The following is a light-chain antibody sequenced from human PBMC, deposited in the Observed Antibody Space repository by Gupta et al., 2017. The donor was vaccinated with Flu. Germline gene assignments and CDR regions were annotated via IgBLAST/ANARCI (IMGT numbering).Light chain of an antibody. CDR2: EVS. CDR3: SSYAGSNNWV. Sequence: SVTISCTGTSSDVGGSKYVSWYQQHPGEVPNLMIYEVSKRPSGVPDRFSGSKSGNTASLTVSGLQAEDEADYYCSSYAGSNNWVFGGGTKVTVL. CDR1: SSDVGGSKY. J-gene: IGLJ3*02. V-gene: IGLV2-8*01.